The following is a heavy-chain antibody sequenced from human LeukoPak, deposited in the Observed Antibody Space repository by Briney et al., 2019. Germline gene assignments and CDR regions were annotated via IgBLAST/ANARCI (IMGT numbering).Heavy chain of an antibody. CDR2: ISPGTI. V-gene: IGHV3-48*01. J-gene: IGHJ6*02. D-gene: IGHD2-15*01. CDR1: GFTFSSYA. CDR3: TRDGRVAYEMDV. Sequence: GGSLRLSCAASGFTFSSYAMNWVRQAPGKGLEWVSYISPGTIYYADSVKGRFTISRDNAKNSLYLQMNSLRAEDTAVYYCTRDGRVAYEMDVWGQGTTVTVSS.